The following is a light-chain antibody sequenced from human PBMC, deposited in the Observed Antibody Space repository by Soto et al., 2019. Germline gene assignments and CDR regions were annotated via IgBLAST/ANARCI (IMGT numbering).Light chain of an antibody. V-gene: IGKV3-11*01. Sequence: EIVLTQSPATLSLSPGEGATLSYRASQSVSSYLAWYQQKPGQAPRLLIYDASNRATGIPARFSGSGSGTDFTLPISSLDPQDFAAYYCQQRSNWPPITFGQGTRLEIK. CDR2: DAS. J-gene: IGKJ5*01. CDR3: QQRSNWPPIT. CDR1: QSVSSY.